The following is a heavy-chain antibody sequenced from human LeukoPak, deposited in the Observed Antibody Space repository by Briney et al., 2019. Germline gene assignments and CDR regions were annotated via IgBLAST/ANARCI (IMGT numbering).Heavy chain of an antibody. Sequence: GGSLRLSCVASGFTFSSYWMTWVRQAPGKGLEWVANIKSDGTQNYYVDSVKGRFTISRDNAKNSLFLQMNSLRAEDTAVYYCAREGAAAPYGMDVWGQGTTVTVSS. J-gene: IGHJ6*02. CDR1: GFTFSSYW. CDR2: IKSDGTQN. V-gene: IGHV3-7*01. CDR3: AREGAAAPYGMDV. D-gene: IGHD6-13*01.